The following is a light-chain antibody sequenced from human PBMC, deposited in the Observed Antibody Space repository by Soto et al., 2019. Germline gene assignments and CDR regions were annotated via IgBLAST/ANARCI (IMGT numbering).Light chain of an antibody. CDR1: SSDVGGYNY. Sequence: QSVLTQPASVSGSPGQSITISCTGTSSDVGGYNYVSWYQQHPGKAPKLMIYDVSSRPSGVSNRFSGSKSGNTASLTISGLQAEDEADYYCSSYTTSSTPSFGGGTKL. V-gene: IGLV2-14*01. CDR2: DVS. CDR3: SSYTTSSTPS. J-gene: IGLJ3*02.